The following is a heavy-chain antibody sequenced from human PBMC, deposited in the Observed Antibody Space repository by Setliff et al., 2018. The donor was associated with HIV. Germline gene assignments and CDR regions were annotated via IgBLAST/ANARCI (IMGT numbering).Heavy chain of an antibody. CDR2: VDPEDGET. V-gene: IGHV1-69-2*01. J-gene: IGHJ4*02. D-gene: IGHD3-22*01. CDR3: TTPLDSSGYFGSDYFDY. Sequence: ASVKVSCKASGYTFTDYYIHWVQQAPGKGLEWMGRVDPEDGETTYAEKFQGRITITADTSTDTAYLELSSLRSEDSAFYYCTTPLDSSGYFGSDYFDYRGQGALVTVSS. CDR1: GYTFTDYY.